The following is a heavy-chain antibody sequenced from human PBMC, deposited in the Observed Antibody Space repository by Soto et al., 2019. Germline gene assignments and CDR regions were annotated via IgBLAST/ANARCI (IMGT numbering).Heavy chain of an antibody. Sequence: LKISCKGSGYSFTSYWIGWVRQMPGKGLERMGIIYPGDSDTRYSPSFQGQVTISADKSISTAYLQWSSLKASDTAMYYCARGNYHPYYYYGMDVWGQGTTVTVSS. J-gene: IGHJ6*02. CDR3: ARGNYHPYYYYGMDV. D-gene: IGHD4-4*01. CDR2: IYPGDSDT. CDR1: GYSFTSYW. V-gene: IGHV5-51*01.